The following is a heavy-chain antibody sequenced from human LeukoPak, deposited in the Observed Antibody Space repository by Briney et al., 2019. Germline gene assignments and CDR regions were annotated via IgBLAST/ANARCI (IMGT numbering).Heavy chain of an antibody. V-gene: IGHV3-7*01. J-gene: IGHJ4*02. CDR1: GFTFSSYW. CDR2: IKHDGSEK. Sequence: GGSLRLSCAASGFTFSSYWMSWVRQAPGKGLEWVAKIKHDGSEKYYVDSVKGRFTISRDNTKNSLYLQMNTLRAEDTAVYYCTRDDPYFCDYWGQGTPVTVSS. CDR3: TRDDPYFCDY. D-gene: IGHD2/OR15-2a*01.